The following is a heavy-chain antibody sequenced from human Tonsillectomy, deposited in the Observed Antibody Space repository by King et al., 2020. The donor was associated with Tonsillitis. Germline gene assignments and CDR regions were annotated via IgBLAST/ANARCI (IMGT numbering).Heavy chain of an antibody. CDR1: GGSISSGGYY. J-gene: IGHJ6*02. D-gene: IGHD3-3*01. CDR3: ARDVVTIFGVVYYYYGMDV. CDR2: IYYSGST. V-gene: IGHV4-31*03. Sequence: QLQESGPGLVKPSQTLSLTCTVSGGSISSGGYYWSWIRQHPGKGLEWIGYIYYSGSTYYNPSLKSRVTISVDTSKNQFSPKLSSVTAADPAVYYCARDVVTIFGVVYYYYGMDVWGQGTTVTVSS.